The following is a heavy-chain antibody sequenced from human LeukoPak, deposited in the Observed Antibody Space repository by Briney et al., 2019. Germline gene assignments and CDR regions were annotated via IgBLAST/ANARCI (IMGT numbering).Heavy chain of an antibody. D-gene: IGHD6-13*01. CDR2: IYHSGST. J-gene: IGHJ4*02. Sequence: ASETLSLTCSVSGGSISSSSYYWGWIRQPPGKGLEWIGEIYHSGSTNYNPSLKSRVTISVDKSKNQFSLKLSSVTAADTAVYYCARESAGIDYWGQGTLVTVSS. CDR1: GGSISSSSYY. CDR3: ARESAGIDY. V-gene: IGHV4-39*07.